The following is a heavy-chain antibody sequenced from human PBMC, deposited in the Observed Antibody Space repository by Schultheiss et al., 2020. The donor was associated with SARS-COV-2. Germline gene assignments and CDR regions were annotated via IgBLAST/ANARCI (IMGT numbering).Heavy chain of an antibody. D-gene: IGHD4-17*01. CDR1: GFTFSSYA. Sequence: GGSLRLSCAASGFTFSSYAISWVRQAPGQGLEWMGGIIPIFGTANYAQKFQGRVTITADESTSTAYMELSSLRSEDTAVYYCASLRTVTTMLTDYWGQGTLVTVSS. CDR3: ASLRTVTTMLTDY. CDR2: IIPIFGTA. J-gene: IGHJ4*02. V-gene: IGHV1-69*01.